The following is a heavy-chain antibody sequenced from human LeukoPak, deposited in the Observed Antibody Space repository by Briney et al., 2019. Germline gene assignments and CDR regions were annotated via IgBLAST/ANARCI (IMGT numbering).Heavy chain of an antibody. V-gene: IGHV4-34*01. CDR1: GGSFSGYY. CDR2: INHSGST. J-gene: IGHJ3*02. D-gene: IGHD2-2*01. CDR3: ARGTMPQAFDI. Sequence: SETLSLTCAVYGGSFSGYYWSWIRQPPGKGLEWIGEINHSGSTNYNPSLKSRVTISVDTSKNQFSLKLSSVTAADTAVYYCARGTMPQAFDIWGQRTMVTVSS.